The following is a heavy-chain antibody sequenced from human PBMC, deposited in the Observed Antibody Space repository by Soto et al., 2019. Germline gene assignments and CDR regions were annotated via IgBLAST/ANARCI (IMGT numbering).Heavy chain of an antibody. CDR1: GYSFTDYH. Sequence: ASVKVSCKASGYSFTDYHIHWVRQAPGQGLEWMGWINPNSGGTNYAQNFQAWVTLTRDTSISTAYMELRRLKSDDTAVYYCARSLRVEMATIDYWGQGTLVTVSS. CDR3: ARSLRVEMATIDY. J-gene: IGHJ4*02. CDR2: INPNSGGT. D-gene: IGHD5-12*01. V-gene: IGHV1-2*04.